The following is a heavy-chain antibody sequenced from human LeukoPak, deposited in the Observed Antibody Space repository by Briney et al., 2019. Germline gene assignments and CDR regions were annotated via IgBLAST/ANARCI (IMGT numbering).Heavy chain of an antibody. Sequence: PGGSLTLSCAASGFTFSSYAMSWVRQAPGRGLEWVSAISGSGGSTYYADSVKGRFTISRDNSKNTLYLQMNSLRAEDTAVYHCAKDSGDLRLGELLSPDDYWGQGTLVTVSS. D-gene: IGHD3-16*01. CDR2: ISGSGGST. V-gene: IGHV3-23*01. CDR1: GFTFSSYA. CDR3: AKDSGDLRLGELLSPDDY. J-gene: IGHJ4*02.